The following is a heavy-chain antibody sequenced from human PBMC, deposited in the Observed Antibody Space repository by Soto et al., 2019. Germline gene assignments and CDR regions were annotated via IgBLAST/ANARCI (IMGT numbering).Heavy chain of an antibody. D-gene: IGHD6-13*01. CDR2: FDPEDGET. CDR3: AAFYRSSWYSSFDY. CDR1: GYTLTELS. J-gene: IGHJ4*02. V-gene: IGHV1-24*01. Sequence: ASVKVSCKVSGYTLTELSMHWVRQAPGKGLEWMGGFDPEDGETIYAQKFQGRVTMTEDTSTDTAYMELSSLRSEDTAVYYCAAFYRSSWYSSFDYWGQGTLVTVSS.